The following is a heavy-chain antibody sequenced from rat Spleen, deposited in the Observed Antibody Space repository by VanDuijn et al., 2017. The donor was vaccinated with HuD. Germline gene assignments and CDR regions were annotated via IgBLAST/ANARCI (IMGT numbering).Heavy chain of an antibody. Sequence: EVQLVESGGGLVQPGRSMKLSCVASGFTFSDYNMAWVRQAPKKGLEWVATISYDGSSTYYRDSVKGRFTISRDNAKSTLYLQMDSLRSEDTATYYCARHYNNYGVMDAWGQGASVTVSS. J-gene: IGHJ4*01. CDR2: ISYDGSST. D-gene: IGHD1-10*01. CDR3: ARHYNNYGVMDA. CDR1: GFTFSDYN. V-gene: IGHV5-7*01.